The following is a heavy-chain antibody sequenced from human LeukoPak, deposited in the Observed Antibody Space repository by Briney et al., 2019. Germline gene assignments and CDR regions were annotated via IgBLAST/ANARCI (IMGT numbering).Heavy chain of an antibody. CDR1: GFTFSSYG. CDR2: VSFDGINK. Sequence: GGSLRLSCAASGFTFSSYGMHWVRQAPGKGLEWVAVVSFDGINKYYADSVKGRFTISRDNSKNTLYLQMDSLRAEDTAVYYCAKRGGTNSWYVIEYWGQGTLVTVSS. D-gene: IGHD6-13*01. J-gene: IGHJ4*02. V-gene: IGHV3-30*18. CDR3: AKRGGTNSWYVIEY.